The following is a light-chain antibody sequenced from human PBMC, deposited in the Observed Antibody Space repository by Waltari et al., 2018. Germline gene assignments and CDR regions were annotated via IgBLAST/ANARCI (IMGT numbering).Light chain of an antibody. CDR1: QSISSW. CDR2: KAS. J-gene: IGKJ1*01. Sequence: DIQMTQSPSTLSASVGDRVTIICRASQSISSWLAWYQQKPGQATKILIYKASSLESGVPSRFSGSGSGTEFTLTISSLQPDDFAAYYCQQYDSYPWTFGQGTKVEIK. CDR3: QQYDSYPWT. V-gene: IGKV1-5*03.